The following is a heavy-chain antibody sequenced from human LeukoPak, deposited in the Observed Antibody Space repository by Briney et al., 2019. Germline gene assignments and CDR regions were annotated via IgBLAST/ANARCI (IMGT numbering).Heavy chain of an antibody. Sequence: ASVKVSCKASGYTFTSYDINWVRQATGQGLEWMGWMNPNSGNTGYAQKFQGRVTMTRNTSISTAYMELSSLRSEDTAVYYCARSHYYDSSGYYLWQDAFDIWGQGTMVTVSS. V-gene: IGHV1-8*01. J-gene: IGHJ3*02. CDR3: ARSHYYDSSGYYLWQDAFDI. CDR2: MNPNSGNT. D-gene: IGHD3-22*01. CDR1: GYTFTSYD.